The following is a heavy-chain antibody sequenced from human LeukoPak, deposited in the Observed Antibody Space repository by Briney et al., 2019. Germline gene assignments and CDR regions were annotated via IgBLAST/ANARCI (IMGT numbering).Heavy chain of an antibody. CDR1: GYTFTSYY. J-gene: IGHJ5*02. CDR2: INPNGGNT. Sequence: ASVRVSCKASGYTFTSYYMHWVRQAPGKGLEWMGIINPNGGNTFYAQRFQGRVTMTRDTSTSTVYMELSSLRSEDTALYYCARGRTIAAALTKFDPWGQGTLVTVSS. CDR3: ARGRTIAAALTKFDP. V-gene: IGHV1-46*01. D-gene: IGHD6-13*01.